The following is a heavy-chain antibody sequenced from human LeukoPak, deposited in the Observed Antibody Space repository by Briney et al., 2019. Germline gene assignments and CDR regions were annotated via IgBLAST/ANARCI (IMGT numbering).Heavy chain of an antibody. V-gene: IGHV3-23*01. CDR2: ISGSGGST. CDR1: GFTFSSYA. J-gene: IGHJ4*02. D-gene: IGHD5-18*01. Sequence: PGGSLRLSCAASGFTFSSYAMNWVRQAPGKGLEWVSAISGSGGSTYYFVKGRFTISRDNSKNTLYLQMNSLRAEDTAVYYCAKGLGRYNYGYYFDYWGQGTLVAVSS. CDR3: AKGLGRYNYGYYFDY.